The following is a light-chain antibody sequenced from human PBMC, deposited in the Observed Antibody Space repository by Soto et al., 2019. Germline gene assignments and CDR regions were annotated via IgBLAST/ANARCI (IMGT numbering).Light chain of an antibody. CDR3: QQYNSYSWT. J-gene: IGKJ1*01. CDR1: QSISSW. Sequence: DIQMTQSPSTRSASVIGVGTVAFRASQSISSWLAWYQQKPGKAPKLLIYDASSLESGVPSRFSGSGSGTEFTLTISSLQPDDFATYYCQQYNSYSWTFGQGTKVDIK. V-gene: IGKV1-5*01. CDR2: DAS.